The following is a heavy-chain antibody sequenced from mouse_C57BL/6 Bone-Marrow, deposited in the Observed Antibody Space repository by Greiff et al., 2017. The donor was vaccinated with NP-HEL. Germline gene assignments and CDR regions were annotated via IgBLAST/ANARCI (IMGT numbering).Heavy chain of an antibody. J-gene: IGHJ2*01. CDR1: GFTFSDYG. D-gene: IGHD4-1*01. CDR3: ATPYWYY. CDR2: ISSGSSTI. Sequence: EVKLMESGGGLVKPGGSLKLSCAASGFTFSDYGMHWVRQAPGKGLEWVAYISSGSSTIYYADKVKGRFTISRDNANNTLFLQMTSTRSEDTAMYYWATPYWYYGGQGTTPTVSA. V-gene: IGHV5-17*01.